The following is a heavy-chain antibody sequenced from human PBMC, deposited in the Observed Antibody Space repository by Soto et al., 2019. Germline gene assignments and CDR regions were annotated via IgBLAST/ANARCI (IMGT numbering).Heavy chain of an antibody. V-gene: IGHV4-31*03. CDR2: IYDTESA. D-gene: IGHD6-6*01. CDR3: ARASSSSSAADY. CDR1: GESISSGGYY. Sequence: QVQLQESGPGLVKPSQTLSLTCSVSGESISSGGYYWSWIRHLPGKGLEWIGYIYDTESAYYNPSLKSRVSISMDTSENHFAMRLTSVTGADSAVYYCARASSSSSAADYWGQGLQVTVSS. J-gene: IGHJ4*02.